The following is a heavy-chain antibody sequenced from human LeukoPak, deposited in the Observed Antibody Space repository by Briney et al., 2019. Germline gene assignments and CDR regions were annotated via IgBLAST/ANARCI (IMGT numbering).Heavy chain of an antibody. CDR1: GYTLTELS. V-gene: IGHV1-24*01. D-gene: IGHD1-26*01. CDR2: FDPEDGET. CDR3: ATPYGIVGADDAFDI. J-gene: IGHJ3*02. Sequence: GASVKVSRKVSGYTLTELSMHWVRQAPGKGLEWMGGFDPEDGETIYAQKFQGRVTMTEDTSTDTAYMELSSLRSEDTAVYYCATPYGIVGADDAFDIWSQGTMVTVSS.